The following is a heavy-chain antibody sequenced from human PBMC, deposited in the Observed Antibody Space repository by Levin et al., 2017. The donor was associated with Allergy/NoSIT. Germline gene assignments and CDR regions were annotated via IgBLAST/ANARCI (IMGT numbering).Heavy chain of an antibody. D-gene: IGHD6-6*01. J-gene: IGHJ4*02. V-gene: IGHV1-18*01. CDR2: ISAYNGNT. CDR1: GYTFTSYG. CDR3: ARTPRIAARPYYFDY. Sequence: ASVKVSCKASGYTFTSYGISWVRQAPGQGLEWMGWISAYNGNTNYAQKLQGRVTMTTDTSTSTAYMELRSLRSDDTAVYYCARTPRIAARPYYFDYWGQGTLVTVSS.